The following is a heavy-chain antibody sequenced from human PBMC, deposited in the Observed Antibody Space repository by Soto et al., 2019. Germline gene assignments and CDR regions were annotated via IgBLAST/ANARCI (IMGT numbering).Heavy chain of an antibody. D-gene: IGHD1-1*01. Sequence: EVQLLESGGGLVQPGGSLRLSCAASGFTFNSYAMSWVRQAPGKGLEWVSAISSSGSSTYYADSVKGRFTISRDNSKNTLYLQMNSLRAEDTAVYYCAPGNGNYYYYGMDVWGQGTTVTVSS. J-gene: IGHJ6*02. CDR2: ISSSGSST. V-gene: IGHV3-23*01. CDR1: GFTFNSYA. CDR3: APGNGNYYYYGMDV.